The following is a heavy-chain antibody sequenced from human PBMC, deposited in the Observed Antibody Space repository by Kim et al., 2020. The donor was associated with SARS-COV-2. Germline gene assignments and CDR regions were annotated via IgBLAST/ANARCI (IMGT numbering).Heavy chain of an antibody. D-gene: IGHD1-1*01. CDR3: VIETGGSSFAF. CDR1: GGSISSTNYF. CDR2: VYYTGTT. J-gene: IGHJ4*02. Sequence: SETLSLTCAVSGGSISSTNYFWAWIRQPQGKGLEWIGSVYYTGTTYYNPSLKSRVTISVDTSNNQFSLKASSVTAADTALYYCVIETGGSSFAFWCKGT. V-gene: IGHV4-39*01.